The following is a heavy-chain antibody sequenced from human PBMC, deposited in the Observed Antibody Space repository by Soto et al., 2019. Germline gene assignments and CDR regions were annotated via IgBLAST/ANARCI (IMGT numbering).Heavy chain of an antibody. Sequence: QVQLVESGGGVVQPGRSLRLSCAASGFTFSNYGMHWVRQAPGKGLGWVAVLSYHGSDKYYADSVKGRFTISRDNSKNALYLQMDSLSAEDTAVYFCAKDHLTTTVTTVGYWGQGTLVTVSS. CDR1: GFTFSNYG. J-gene: IGHJ4*02. D-gene: IGHD4-17*01. V-gene: IGHV3-30*18. CDR2: LSYHGSDK. CDR3: AKDHLTTTVTTVGY.